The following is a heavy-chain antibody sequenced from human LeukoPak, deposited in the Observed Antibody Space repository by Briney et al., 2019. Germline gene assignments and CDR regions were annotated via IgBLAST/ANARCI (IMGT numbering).Heavy chain of an antibody. CDR2: INTDTRGT. CDR3: ARAGAYHFDN. CDR1: GFTFTDYW. J-gene: IGHJ4*02. D-gene: IGHD3-16*01. Sequence: PGGSLRLSCAASGFTFTDYWMHWVRQVPGKGLVWVSIINTDTRGTYYADSVKGRFTISRDNAKSTLYLRMDSLRAEDTAVYYWARAGAYHFDNWGQGTLVTVSS. V-gene: IGHV3-74*01.